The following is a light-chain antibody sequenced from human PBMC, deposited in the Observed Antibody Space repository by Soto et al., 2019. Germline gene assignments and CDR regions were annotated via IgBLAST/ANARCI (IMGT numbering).Light chain of an antibody. CDR1: SSDVGGYNY. CDR3: SSFRSYSVV. Sequence: QPVLTQPASLSGSPGQSITISCTGTSSDVGGYNYVSWYQQHPGKAPKLIIYEVINRPSGVSNRFSGSKSGNTASLTISGLQAEDEANYYCSSFRSYSVVFGGGTKLTVL. V-gene: IGLV2-14*01. CDR2: EVI. J-gene: IGLJ2*01.